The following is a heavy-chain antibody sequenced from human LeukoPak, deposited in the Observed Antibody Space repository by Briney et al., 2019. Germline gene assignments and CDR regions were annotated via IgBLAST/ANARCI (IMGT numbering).Heavy chain of an antibody. Sequence: TLSLTCTFSGGSISSGGYYWSWIRQHPGKGLEWIGYIYYSGSTYYNPSLKSRVTISVDTSKNQFSLKLSSVTAADTAVYYCARDGHYYDSSGYETDDFDIWGQGTMVTVSS. D-gene: IGHD3-22*01. CDR2: IYYSGST. CDR1: GGSISSGGYY. CDR3: ARDGHYYDSSGYETDDFDI. V-gene: IGHV4-31*03. J-gene: IGHJ3*02.